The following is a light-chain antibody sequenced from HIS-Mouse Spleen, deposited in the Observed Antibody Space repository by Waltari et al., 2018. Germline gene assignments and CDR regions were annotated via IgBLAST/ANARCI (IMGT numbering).Light chain of an antibody. CDR3: CSYAGSYPVV. J-gene: IGLJ2*01. V-gene: IGLV2-11*01. CDR1: SSDVGGYHY. CDR2: DVS. Sequence: QSALTQPRSASGSPGQSVTISCTGTSSDVGGYHYVSWYQQHPGKDPKLMIYDVSKRPSGVPDRFSGSKSGNTASLTISGLQAEDEADYYCCSYAGSYPVVFGGGTTLTVL.